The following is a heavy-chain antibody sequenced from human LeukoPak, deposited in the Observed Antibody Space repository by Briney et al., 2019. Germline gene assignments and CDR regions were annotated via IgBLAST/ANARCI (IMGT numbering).Heavy chain of an antibody. CDR2: IYYSGST. CDR3: ARGQPIAAAGIPFDY. D-gene: IGHD6-13*01. V-gene: IGHV4-59*01. Sequence: SETLSLTCTVSGASISSYYWSWIRQPPGKGLEWIGYIYYSGSTNYNPSLKSRVTISVDTSKNQFSLKLSSVTAADTAVYYCARGQPIAAAGIPFDYWGQGTLVTVSS. CDR1: GASISSYY. J-gene: IGHJ4*02.